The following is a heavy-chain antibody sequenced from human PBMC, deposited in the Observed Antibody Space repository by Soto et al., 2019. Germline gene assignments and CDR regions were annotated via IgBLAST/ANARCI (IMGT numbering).Heavy chain of an antibody. CDR3: ARVRPDSGYAFDY. CDR1: GGTFSSYA. V-gene: IGHV1-69*13. CDR2: IIPIFGTA. Sequence: SVKVSWKASGGTFSSYAISWVRQAPGQGLEWMGGIIPIFGTANYAQKFQGRVTITADESTSTAYMELSSLRSEDTAVYYCARVRPDSGYAFDYWGQGTLVTVSS. D-gene: IGHD5-12*01. J-gene: IGHJ4*02.